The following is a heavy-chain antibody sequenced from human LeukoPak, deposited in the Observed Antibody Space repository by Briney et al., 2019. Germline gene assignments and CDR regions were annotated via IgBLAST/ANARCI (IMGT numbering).Heavy chain of an antibody. CDR3: ARTYYDILTGYFLYYYYYMDV. V-gene: IGHV4-39*01. D-gene: IGHD3-9*01. Sequence: SETLSLTCTVSGGSISSSSYYWGWIRQPPGKGLEWIGSIYYSGSTYYNPSLKSRVTISVDTSKNQFSLKLSSVTAADTAVYYCARTYYDILTGYFLYYYYYMDVWGNGTTVTVSS. J-gene: IGHJ6*03. CDR2: IYYSGST. CDR1: GGSISSSSYY.